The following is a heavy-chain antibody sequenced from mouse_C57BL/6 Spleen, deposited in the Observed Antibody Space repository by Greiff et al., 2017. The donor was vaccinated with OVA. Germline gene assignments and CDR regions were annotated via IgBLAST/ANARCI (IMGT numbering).Heavy chain of an antibody. CDR1: GFNIKDDY. V-gene: IGHV14-4*01. CDR3: NSPNFSDV. J-gene: IGHJ1*03. Sequence: EVKLQESGAELVRPGASVKLSCTASGFNIKDDYMHWVKQRPEQGLEWIGWIDPENGDTEYASKFQGKATITADTSSNTAYLQLSSLTSEDTAVYYCNSPNFSDVWGTGTTVTVSS. CDR2: IDPENGDT.